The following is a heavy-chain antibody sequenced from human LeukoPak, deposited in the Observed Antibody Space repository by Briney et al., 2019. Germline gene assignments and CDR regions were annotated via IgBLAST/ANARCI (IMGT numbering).Heavy chain of an antibody. J-gene: IGHJ4*02. CDR3: ARGGYSNSWYVGPIFRTTKLDY. CDR1: GGSFSGYY. D-gene: IGHD6-13*01. Sequence: SETLSLTCAVYGGSFSGYYWSWIRQPPGKGLEWIGEINHSGSTNYNPSLKSRVTISVDTSKNQFSLKLSSVTAADTAVYYCARGGYSNSWYVGPIFRTTKLDYWGQGTLVTVSS. CDR2: INHSGST. V-gene: IGHV4-34*01.